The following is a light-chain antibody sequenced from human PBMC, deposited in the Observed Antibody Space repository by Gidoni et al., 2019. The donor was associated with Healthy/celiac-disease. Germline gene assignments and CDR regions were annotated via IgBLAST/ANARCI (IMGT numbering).Light chain of an antibody. CDR1: SSDVGGYNY. J-gene: IGLJ2*01. V-gene: IGLV2-14*01. CDR2: EVS. Sequence: QSALTHPAPVSGSPGQSITISCTGTSSDVGGYNYVSWYHQHPGKAPKLMIYEVSNRPSGVSNRFSGSKSGNTASLTISGLQAEDEADYYCSSYTSSSTLGVFGGGTKLTVL. CDR3: SSYTSSSTLGV.